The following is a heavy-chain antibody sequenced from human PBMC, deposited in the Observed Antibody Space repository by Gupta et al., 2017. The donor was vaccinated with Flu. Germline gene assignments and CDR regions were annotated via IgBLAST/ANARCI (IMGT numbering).Heavy chain of an antibody. V-gene: IGHV1-69*02. CDR2: IISILGIA. Sequence: QVQLVQSGAEVKKPGSSVKVSCKASGGTFSSYTISWVRQAPGQGLEWMGRIISILGIANYAQKFQGRVTITADKSTSTAYMELSSLRSEDTAVYYCARRITVTDNWYFDLWGRGTLVTVSS. J-gene: IGHJ2*01. CDR1: GGTFSSYT. CDR3: ARRITVTDNWYFDL. D-gene: IGHD4-17*01.